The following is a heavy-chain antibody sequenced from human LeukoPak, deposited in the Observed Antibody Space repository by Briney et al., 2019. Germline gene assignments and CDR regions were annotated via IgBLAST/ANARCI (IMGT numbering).Heavy chain of an antibody. CDR2: ISYDGSNK. J-gene: IGHJ4*02. CDR1: GFTFSSYA. D-gene: IGHD5-18*01. Sequence: GGSLRLSCAASGFTFSSYAMHWVRQAPGKGLEWVAVISYDGSNKYYADSVKGRFTISRDNSKNTLYLQMNSLRAEDTAVYYCARASNSGYSYALYYFDYWGQGTLVTVSS. CDR3: ARASNSGYSYALYYFDY. V-gene: IGHV3-30-3*01.